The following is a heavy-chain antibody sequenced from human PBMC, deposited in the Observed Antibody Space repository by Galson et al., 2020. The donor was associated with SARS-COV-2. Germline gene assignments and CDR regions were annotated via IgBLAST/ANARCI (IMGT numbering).Heavy chain of an antibody. CDR1: GFTFSSYG. D-gene: IGHD3-22*01. Sequence: QLGESLKISCAASGFTFSSYGMHWVRQAPGKGLEWVAVISYDGSNKYYADSVKGRFTISRDNSKNTLYLQMNSLRAEDTAVYYCAKVISGYAYVDYWGQGTLVTVSS. CDR2: ISYDGSNK. V-gene: IGHV3-30*18. J-gene: IGHJ4*02. CDR3: AKVISGYAYVDY.